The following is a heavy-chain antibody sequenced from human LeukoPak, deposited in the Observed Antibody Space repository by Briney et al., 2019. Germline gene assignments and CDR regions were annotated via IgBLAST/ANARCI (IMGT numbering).Heavy chain of an antibody. Sequence: GGSLRLSCAASGFTFSSYAMHWVRQAPGKGLEWVAVISYDGSNKYYADSVKGRFTISRDNSKNTLYLQVNSLRAEDTAVYYCARDGLREIHFDYWGQGTLVTVSS. CDR2: ISYDGSNK. CDR1: GFTFSSYA. D-gene: IGHD5-12*01. J-gene: IGHJ4*02. CDR3: ARDGLREIHFDY. V-gene: IGHV3-30-3*01.